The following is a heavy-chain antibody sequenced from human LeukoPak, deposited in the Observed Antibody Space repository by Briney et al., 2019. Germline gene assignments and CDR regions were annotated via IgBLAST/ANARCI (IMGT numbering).Heavy chain of an antibody. V-gene: IGHV4-59*12. Sequence: SETLSLTCTVSGGSISSYYWSWIRQPPGKGLEWIGYIYYSGSSNYNPSLKSRVTISVDTSKNQFSLKLSSVTAADTAVYYCAREGPNSGYDFPPFDYWGQGTLVTVSS. CDR3: AREGPNSGYDFPPFDY. CDR1: GGSISSYY. D-gene: IGHD5-12*01. J-gene: IGHJ4*02. CDR2: IYYSGSS.